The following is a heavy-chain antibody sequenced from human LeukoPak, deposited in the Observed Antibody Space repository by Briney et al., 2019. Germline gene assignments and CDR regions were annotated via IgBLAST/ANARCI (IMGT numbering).Heavy chain of an antibody. D-gene: IGHD5-12*01. CDR2: MNPNSGNT. J-gene: IGHJ3*02. CDR3: ARGTSWLRSGAFDI. CDR1: GYTFTSYD. Sequence: ASVKVSCKASGYTFTSYDINWVRQATGQGLEWMGWMNPNSGNTGYAQKFQGRVTMTRNTSISTAYMELSSLRSEDTAVYYCARGTSWLRSGAFDIWGQGTMVTVSS. V-gene: IGHV1-8*01.